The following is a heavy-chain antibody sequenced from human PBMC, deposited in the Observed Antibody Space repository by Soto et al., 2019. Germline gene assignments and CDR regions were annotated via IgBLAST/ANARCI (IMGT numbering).Heavy chain of an antibody. CDR3: ARDHQDSSSWGGYYYYGMDV. D-gene: IGHD6-13*01. CDR1: GGSVSSGSYY. Sequence: SETLSLTCTVSGGSVSSGSYYWSWIRQPPGKGLEWIGYIYYSGSTNYNPSLKSRVTISVDTSKNQFSLKLSSVTAADTAVYYCARDHQDSSSWGGYYYYGMDVWGQGTTVTVSS. J-gene: IGHJ6*02. V-gene: IGHV4-61*01. CDR2: IYYSGST.